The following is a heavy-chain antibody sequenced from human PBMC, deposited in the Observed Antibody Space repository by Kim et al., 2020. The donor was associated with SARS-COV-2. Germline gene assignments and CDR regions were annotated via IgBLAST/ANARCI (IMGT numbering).Heavy chain of an antibody. J-gene: IGHJ4*02. V-gene: IGHV5-51*01. CDR2: SET. Sequence: SETRYGPSSQGQVTISADTSISTAYLQWSSLKASDTAMYYCARHLGEFDYWGQGTLVTVSS. CDR3: ARHLGEFDY.